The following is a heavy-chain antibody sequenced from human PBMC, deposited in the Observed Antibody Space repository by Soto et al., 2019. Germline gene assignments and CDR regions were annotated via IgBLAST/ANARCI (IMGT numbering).Heavy chain of an antibody. CDR2: ISGSGSTT. CDR3: AKGHRVYYYFMDV. V-gene: IGHV3-23*01. CDR1: GFTFSSYA. Sequence: VQLLESGGGLVQPGGSLRLSCADSGFTFSSYAMSWVRQAPGKGLEWVSSISGSGSTTYYADSVKGRFTISRDNSKNTLFLQMNSLRAEDTAVYYCAKGHRVYYYFMDVWGKGTTVTVSS. J-gene: IGHJ6*03.